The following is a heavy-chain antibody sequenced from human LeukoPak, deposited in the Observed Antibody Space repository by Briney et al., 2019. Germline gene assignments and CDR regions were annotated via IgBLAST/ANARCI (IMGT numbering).Heavy chain of an antibody. CDR3: ARVGIAAPNDAFDI. D-gene: IGHD6-6*01. J-gene: IGHJ3*02. V-gene: IGHV4-34*01. CDR2: INHSGST. Sequence: SETLSLTCAVYGGSFSGYYWSWIRQPPGKGLEWIGEINHSGSTNYNPSLKSRVTISVDTSKNQFSLKLSSVTAADTAVYYCARVGIAAPNDAFDIWGQGTTVTVSS. CDR1: GGSFSGYY.